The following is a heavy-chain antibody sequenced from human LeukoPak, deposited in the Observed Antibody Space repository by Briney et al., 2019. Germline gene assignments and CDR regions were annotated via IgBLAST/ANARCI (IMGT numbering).Heavy chain of an antibody. D-gene: IGHD4-11*01. Sequence: SETLSLTCAVYGGSFSGYYWSWIRQPPGKGLEWIGEINHSGSTNYNPSLKSRVTISVDRSKNQFSLKLSSVTAADTAVYYCARRLLRSMTNLDYWGQGTLVTVSS. CDR2: INHSGST. V-gene: IGHV4-34*01. J-gene: IGHJ4*02. CDR3: ARRLLRSMTNLDY. CDR1: GGSFSGYY.